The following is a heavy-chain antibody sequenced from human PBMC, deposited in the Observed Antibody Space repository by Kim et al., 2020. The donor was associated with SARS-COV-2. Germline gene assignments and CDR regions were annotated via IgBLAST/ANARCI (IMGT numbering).Heavy chain of an antibody. CDR1: GGTFSSYA. V-gene: IGHV1-69*13. CDR3: ARGLKLESSWYYYKPSYYYYYGMDV. D-gene: IGHD6-13*01. Sequence: SVKVSCKASGGTFSSYAISWVRQAPGQGLEWMGGIIPIFGTANYAQKFQGRVTITADESTSTAYMELSSLRSEDTAVYYCARGLKLESSWYYYKPSYYYYYGMDVWGQGTTVTVSS. J-gene: IGHJ6*02. CDR2: IIPIFGTA.